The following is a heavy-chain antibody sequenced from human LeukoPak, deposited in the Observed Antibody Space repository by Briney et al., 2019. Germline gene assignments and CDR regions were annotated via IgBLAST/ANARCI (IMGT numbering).Heavy chain of an antibody. CDR3: ARGKAPTYYYGSGSSRPFDY. Sequence: SETLSLTCAVYGGSFSGYYWSWIRQPPGKGLEWIGEINHSGSTNYNQSLKSRVTISVDTSKNQFSLKLSSVTAADTAVYYCARGKAPTYYYGSGSSRPFDYWGQGTLVTVSS. CDR2: INHSGST. V-gene: IGHV4-34*01. J-gene: IGHJ4*02. CDR1: GGSFSGYY. D-gene: IGHD3-10*01.